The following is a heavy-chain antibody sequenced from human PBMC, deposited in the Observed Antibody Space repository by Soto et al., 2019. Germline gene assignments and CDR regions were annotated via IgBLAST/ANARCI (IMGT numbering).Heavy chain of an antibody. CDR1: GYTFIGYY. Sequence: QVQLVQSGAEVKKPGASVKVSCKTSGYTFIGYYLNWVRQAPGQGLEWMGWVNPHTGGTHYAQKLEGRVTVTRDKSTYTAYMELRGLKFDDTATYFCARVMAYEQQLVPFDYWGQGTLVTVSS. D-gene: IGHD6-13*01. CDR3: ARVMAYEQQLVPFDY. J-gene: IGHJ4*02. CDR2: VNPHTGGT. V-gene: IGHV1-2*02.